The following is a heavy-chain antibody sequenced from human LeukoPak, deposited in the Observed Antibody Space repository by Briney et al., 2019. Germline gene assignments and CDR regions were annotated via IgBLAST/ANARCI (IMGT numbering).Heavy chain of an antibody. CDR2: ISYDGSNK. Sequence: SGRSLRLSCAASGFTFSSYAMHWVRQAPGKELEWVAVISYDGSNKYYADSVKGRFTISRDNSKNTLYLQMNSLRAEDTAVYYRARVAAPIMYVDTAMFFDYWGQGTLVTVSS. V-gene: IGHV3-30*04. CDR3: ARVAAPIMYVDTAMFFDY. CDR1: GFTFSSYA. D-gene: IGHD5-18*01. J-gene: IGHJ4*02.